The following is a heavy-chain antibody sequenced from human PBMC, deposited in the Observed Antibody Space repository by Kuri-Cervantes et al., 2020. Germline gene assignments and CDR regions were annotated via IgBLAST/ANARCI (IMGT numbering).Heavy chain of an antibody. Sequence: SETLSLTCTVSGGSVSSGSYYWSWIRQPPGKGLEWIGYIYYSRSTNYNPSLKSRVTISVDTSKNQFSLKLSSVTAADTAVYYCARALKRYCSSTSCQHPFYFDYWGQGTLVTVSS. V-gene: IGHV4-61*01. CDR3: ARALKRYCSSTSCQHPFYFDY. J-gene: IGHJ4*02. D-gene: IGHD2-2*01. CDR1: GGSVSSGSYY. CDR2: IYYSRST.